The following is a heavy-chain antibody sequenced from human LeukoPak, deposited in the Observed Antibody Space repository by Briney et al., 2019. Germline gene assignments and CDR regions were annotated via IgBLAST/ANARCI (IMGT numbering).Heavy chain of an antibody. CDR1: GGSLTDYY. V-gene: IGHV4-34*01. CDR2: INHSGST. CDR3: ARNGDDSSDYYYFDY. D-gene: IGHD3-22*01. Sequence: SETLSLTCAVYGGSLTDYYCSWIRQPPGKGLEWIGEINHSGSTNYNPSLKSRVTISVDTSKNQFSLKLNSVTAADTAVYYCARNGDDSSDYYYFDYWGQGTLVTVSS. J-gene: IGHJ4*02.